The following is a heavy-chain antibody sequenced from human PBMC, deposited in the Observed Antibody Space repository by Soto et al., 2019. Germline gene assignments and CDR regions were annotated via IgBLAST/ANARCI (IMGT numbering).Heavy chain of an antibody. V-gene: IGHV3-74*01. D-gene: IGHD2-15*01. J-gene: IGHJ6*01. Sequence: SLRLSGAAPGFISAYYWMHSARQVPGQGLVWVAHIQNDGSRTSSAESVKGRFTLSRANAENSMYLQMTILGAEHTAVYSCARGNLGGLDLWGKGTRVTVSS. CDR2: IQNDGSRT. CDR3: ARGNLGGLDL. CDR1: GFISAYYW.